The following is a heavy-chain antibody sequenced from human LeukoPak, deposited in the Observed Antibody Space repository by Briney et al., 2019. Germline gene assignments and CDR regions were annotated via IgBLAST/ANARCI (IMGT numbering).Heavy chain of an antibody. J-gene: IGHJ3*02. CDR2: ISSSGSTI. V-gene: IGHV3-11*04. CDR3: ASDPPWANDAFDI. CDR1: GFTFSDYY. Sequence: PGESLRLSCAASGFTFSDYYMSWIRQAPGKGLEWVSYISSSGSTIYYADSVKGRFTISRDNAKNSLYLQMNSLRAEDTAVYYCASDPPWANDAFDIWGQGTMVTVSS. D-gene: IGHD7-27*01.